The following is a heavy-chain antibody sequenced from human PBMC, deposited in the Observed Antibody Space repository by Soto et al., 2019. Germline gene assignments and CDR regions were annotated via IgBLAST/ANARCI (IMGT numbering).Heavy chain of an antibody. CDR2: IYYSGST. CDR1: GGSISSGGYY. D-gene: IGHD5-12*01. Sequence: SETLSLTCTVSGGSISSGGYYWSWIRQHPGKGLEWIGYIYYSGSTYYNPSLKSRVTISVDTSKNQFSLKLSSVTAADTAVYYCARGVQARRGYYYGMDVWGQGTTVTVSS. CDR3: ARGVQARRGYYYGMDV. V-gene: IGHV4-31*03. J-gene: IGHJ6*02.